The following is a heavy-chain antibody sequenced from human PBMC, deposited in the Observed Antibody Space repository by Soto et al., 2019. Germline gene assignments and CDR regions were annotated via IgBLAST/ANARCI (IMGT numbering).Heavy chain of an antibody. Sequence: GGSLRLSFAASGFTFSTYPMSWVRQAPGTWLELFLAISVSGHGLYYADSVKGRFTISRDNSKNTLYLQMNSLRAEDTVVYYCAKDLLWFGESNGSFDYWGQGTLVTVSS. V-gene: IGHV3-23*01. D-gene: IGHD3-10*01. CDR3: AKDLLWFGESNGSFDY. CDR1: GFTFSTYP. J-gene: IGHJ4*02. CDR2: ISVSGHGL.